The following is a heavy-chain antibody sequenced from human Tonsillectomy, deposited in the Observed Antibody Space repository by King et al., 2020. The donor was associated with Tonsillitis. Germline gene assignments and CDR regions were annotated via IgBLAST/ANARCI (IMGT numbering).Heavy chain of an antibody. D-gene: IGHD3-3*01. Sequence: VQLVESGGGLVKPGGYLRLSCAASGFTFSDYYISWIRQAPGKGLEGVSSISISGGTIYYADSVKGRFTISRDNAKNSLYLQMNSLRAEDTAVYYCARDKLRFLEWYFFDSWGQGTLVTVSS. CDR3: ARDKLRFLEWYFFDS. CDR1: GFTFSDYY. J-gene: IGHJ4*02. V-gene: IGHV3-11*01. CDR2: ISISGGTI.